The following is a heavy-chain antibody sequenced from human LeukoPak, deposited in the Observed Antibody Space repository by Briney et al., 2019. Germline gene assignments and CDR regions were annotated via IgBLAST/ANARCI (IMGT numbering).Heavy chain of an antibody. J-gene: IGHJ3*02. CDR2: INSDGSST. D-gene: IGHD5-24*01. CDR1: GFTFSSYW. V-gene: IGHV3-74*01. Sequence: GGSLRLSCAASGFTFSSYWMHWVRQAPGKGLGCVSRINSDGSSTSYADSVKGRFTISRDNAKNTLYLQMNSLRAEDTAVYYCARVAERWLHGYRFDAFDIWGQGTMVTVSS. CDR3: ARVAERWLHGYRFDAFDI.